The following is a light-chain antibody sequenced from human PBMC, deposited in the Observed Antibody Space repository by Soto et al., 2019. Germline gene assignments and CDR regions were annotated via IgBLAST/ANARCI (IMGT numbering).Light chain of an antibody. Sequence: QSALTQPRSVSGSPGQSVTISCTGTSSDVGGYNYVSWYQQHPGKAPKLMIYGVSKRPSGVPDRFSGSKSGNTASLTISGLQAEDEADYYCCSYRGSYNLVFGGGTKLTVL. CDR3: CSYRGSYNLV. CDR1: SSDVGGYNY. V-gene: IGLV2-11*01. J-gene: IGLJ2*01. CDR2: GVS.